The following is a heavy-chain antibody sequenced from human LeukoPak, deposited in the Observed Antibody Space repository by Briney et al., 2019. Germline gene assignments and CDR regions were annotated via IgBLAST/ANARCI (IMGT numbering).Heavy chain of an antibody. CDR3: ARPDVVDHSSSWGYFDL. CDR2: IYPGDSDT. Sequence: HGESLKISCKGSGYSFTSYWSGWVRQMPGKGLEWMGIIYPGDSDTRYSPSFQGQVTISADKSISTAYLQWSSLKASDTAMYYCARPDVVDHSSSWGYFDLWGRGTLVTVSS. D-gene: IGHD6-13*01. CDR1: GYSFTSYW. J-gene: IGHJ2*01. V-gene: IGHV5-51*01.